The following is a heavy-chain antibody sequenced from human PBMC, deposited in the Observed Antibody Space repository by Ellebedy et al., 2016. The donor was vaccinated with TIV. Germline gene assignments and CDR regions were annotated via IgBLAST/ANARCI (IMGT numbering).Heavy chain of an antibody. CDR1: GGSIKMFDYH. CDR2: ISYSGST. V-gene: IGHV4-39*07. CDR3: TRARYYGSGIASGGWFDP. D-gene: IGHD3-10*01. J-gene: IGHJ5*02. Sequence: SETLSLTCSVSGGSIKMFDYHWAWIRQPPGQGLQWIGTISYSGSTYHNPSLKSRVTMSVDASKNQFFMNRTSVTAADTAVYYCTRARYYGSGIASGGWFDPWGQGALVAVSS.